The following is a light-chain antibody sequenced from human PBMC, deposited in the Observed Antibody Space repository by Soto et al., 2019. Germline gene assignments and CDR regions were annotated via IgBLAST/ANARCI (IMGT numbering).Light chain of an antibody. CDR1: SSNIGAGFD. J-gene: IGLJ1*01. CDR3: QSYDISLGGSGV. CDR2: GNN. V-gene: IGLV1-40*01. Sequence: QSVLTQPPSVSGAPGQRVTISCTGSSSNIGAGFDVHWYQQLPGTAPKLLIYGNNKRPSGVPDRFSGSKSGTSASLAITGLQAEDETDYYCQSYDISLGGSGVFGTGTKLTVL.